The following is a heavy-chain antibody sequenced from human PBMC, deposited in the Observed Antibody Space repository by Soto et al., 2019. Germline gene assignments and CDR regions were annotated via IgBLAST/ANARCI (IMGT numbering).Heavy chain of an antibody. V-gene: IGHV4-34*01. Sequence: QVQLQQWGAGLLKPSETLSLTCAVYGGSFSGYYWSWIRQPPGKGLEWIGEINHSGSTNYNPSLKSRVTISVDTSKNQFSLKLSSVTAADTAVYYCARGVAARPRWFDPCGQGTLVTVSS. CDR1: GGSFSGYY. CDR3: ARGVAARPRWFDP. J-gene: IGHJ5*02. CDR2: INHSGST. D-gene: IGHD6-6*01.